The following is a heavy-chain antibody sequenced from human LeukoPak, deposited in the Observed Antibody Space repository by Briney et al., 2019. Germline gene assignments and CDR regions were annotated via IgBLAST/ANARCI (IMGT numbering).Heavy chain of an antibody. Sequence: SETLSLTCTVSGGSLSSYYWSWIRQPPGKGLEWIGYIYYTGSNNYNPSLKSRVTISVDTSKNQFSLKLSSVTAADTAVYYCARVRCSSTSCYSRSTFDIWGQGTMVTVSS. V-gene: IGHV4-59*01. CDR3: ARVRCSSTSCYSRSTFDI. CDR2: IYYTGSN. CDR1: GGSLSSYY. D-gene: IGHD2-2*02. J-gene: IGHJ3*02.